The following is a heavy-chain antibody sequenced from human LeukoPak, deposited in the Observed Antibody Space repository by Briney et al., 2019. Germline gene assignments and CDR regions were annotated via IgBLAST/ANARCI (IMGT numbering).Heavy chain of an antibody. CDR1: GDSVSINSVT. Sequence: SQTLSLTLAISGDSVSINSVTWNWIRQPPSRGLEWLGRTYYRSTSYNDYAVSVRGGITVNPDTSKNQFSLHLNSVAAEDTAVYYCARRLTQYDCFDPWGQGILVTVSS. J-gene: IGHJ5*02. CDR3: ARRLTQYDCFDP. CDR2: TYYRSTSYN. D-gene: IGHD2-2*01. V-gene: IGHV6-1*01.